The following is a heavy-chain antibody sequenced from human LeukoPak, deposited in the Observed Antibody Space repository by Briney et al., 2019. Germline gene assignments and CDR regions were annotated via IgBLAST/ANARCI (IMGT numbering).Heavy chain of an antibody. D-gene: IGHD6-13*01. V-gene: IGHV3-74*01. Sequence: GGSLRLSCAASGFTFSSYWMHWVRQAPGKGLVWVSRINSDGSSTSYADSVKGRFTISRDNAKNTLYLQMNSLRAEDTAVYYCAVWPGIAAAGEGYWGQGTLVTVSS. CDR3: AVWPGIAAAGEGY. CDR1: GFTFSSYW. J-gene: IGHJ4*02. CDR2: INSDGSST.